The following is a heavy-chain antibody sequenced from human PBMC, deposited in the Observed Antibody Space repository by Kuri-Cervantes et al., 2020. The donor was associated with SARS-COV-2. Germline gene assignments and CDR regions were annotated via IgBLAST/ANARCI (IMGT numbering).Heavy chain of an antibody. J-gene: IGHJ5*02. D-gene: IGHD3-3*01. CDR1: GGSFSGYY. CDR2: INHSGST. CDR3: ARQGATTYYDFWSGYYPDWFDP. V-gene: IGHV4-34*01. Sequence: GSLRLSCAVYGGSFSGYYWSWIRQPPGKGLEWIGDINHSGSTNYNPSLKSRVTISVDTSKNQFSLKLSSVTAADTAVYYCARQGATTYYDFWSGYYPDWFDPWGQGTLVTVSS.